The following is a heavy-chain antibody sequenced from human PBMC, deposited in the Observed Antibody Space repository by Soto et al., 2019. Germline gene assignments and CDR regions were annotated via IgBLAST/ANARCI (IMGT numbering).Heavy chain of an antibody. Sequence: GAPVKVCCKDSWGTLRSCAISWVRQAPGQGLEWMGGLIPIFGTANYAQKFQGRVTITADESTSTAYMELSSLRSEDTAVYYCATYHCTTGVCYYYYGMDVWDQGPTVTVSS. V-gene: IGHV1-69*13. J-gene: IGHJ6*02. CDR1: WGTLRSCA. CDR2: LIPIFGTA. D-gene: IGHD2-8*01. CDR3: ATYHCTTGVCYYYYGMDV.